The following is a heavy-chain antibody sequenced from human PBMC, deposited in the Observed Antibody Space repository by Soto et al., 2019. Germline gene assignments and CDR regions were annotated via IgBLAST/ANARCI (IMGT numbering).Heavy chain of an antibody. V-gene: IGHV3-23*01. J-gene: IGHJ3*02. CDR1: GFTFSSYA. Sequence: GGSLRLSCAASGFTFSSYAMSWLRQAPGKGLEGVSAISGSGGSTYCADSVKGRFTISRDNSKNTLYLQMNSLRAEDTAVYYCAKDLKNPRYRGAFDIWGQGRMVTVSS. CDR2: ISGSGGST. CDR3: AKDLKNPRYRGAFDI. D-gene: IGHD2-2*02.